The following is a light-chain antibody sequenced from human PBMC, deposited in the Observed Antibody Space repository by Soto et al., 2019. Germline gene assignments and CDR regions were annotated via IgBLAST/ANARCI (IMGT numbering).Light chain of an antibody. CDR1: QGISVF. Sequence: DMQMTQSPSSLSASVGDTVTIDCRTSQGISVFLNWYRQKPGGAPELLIYAASNLHTGVSSRFSGVGSGANFTLTITSLQPDDYATYYCLQTYTRTFAFGPGT. CDR2: AAS. CDR3: LQTYTRTFA. V-gene: IGKV1-39*01. J-gene: IGKJ3*01.